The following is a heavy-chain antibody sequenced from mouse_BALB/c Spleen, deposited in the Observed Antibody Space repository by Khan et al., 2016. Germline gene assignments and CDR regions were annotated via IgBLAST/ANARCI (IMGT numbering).Heavy chain of an antibody. D-gene: IGHD3-1*01. CDR2: IYPGDGDT. CDR3: AKSGSKYAMDY. J-gene: IGHJ4*01. Sequence: QVQLQQSGAELARPGASVKLSCKASGYTFTSYWMQWVKQRPGQGLEWIGAIYPGDGDTRYTQKFKGKATLTADNSSSTAYMQLSSLASEDSAVYYCAKSGSKYAMDYWGQGTSVTVSS. V-gene: IGHV1-87*01. CDR1: GYTFTSYW.